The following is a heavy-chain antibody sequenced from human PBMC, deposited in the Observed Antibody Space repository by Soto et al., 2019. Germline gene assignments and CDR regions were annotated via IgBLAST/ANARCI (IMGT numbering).Heavy chain of an antibody. Sequence: QVQLVQSGAEVKKPGASVKVSCRASGYTFTTYEIHWVRQAPGQELEWMGWISAANGNTKYSQKFQGRLTITRYTPSITAYMELCSLRSEDTAVYYCGRYYLGLGVWGTGTTVTVPS. D-gene: IGHD3-10*01. CDR1: GYTFTTYE. CDR2: ISAANGNT. CDR3: GRYYLGLGV. V-gene: IGHV1-3*01. J-gene: IGHJ6*04.